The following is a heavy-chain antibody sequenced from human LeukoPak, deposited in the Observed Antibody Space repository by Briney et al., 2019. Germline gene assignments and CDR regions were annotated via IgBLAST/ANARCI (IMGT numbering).Heavy chain of an antibody. V-gene: IGHV3-30-3*01. CDR3: ASPNIVVVPATMEDEYFQH. CDR1: GFTFSSYA. J-gene: IGHJ1*01. Sequence: GGSLRLSCAASGFTFSSYAMHWVRQAPGKGLEWVAVISYDGSNKYYADSVKGRFTISRDNSKNTLYLQMNSLRAEDTAVYYCASPNIVVVPATMEDEYFQHWCQGTLVTVSS. CDR2: ISYDGSNK. D-gene: IGHD2-2*01.